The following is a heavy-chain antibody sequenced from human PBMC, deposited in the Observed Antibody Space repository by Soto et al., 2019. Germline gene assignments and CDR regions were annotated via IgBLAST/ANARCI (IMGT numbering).Heavy chain of an antibody. CDR2: IIPILGIA. Sequence: QVQLVQSGAEVKKPGSSVKVSCKASGGTFSSYTISWVRQAPGQGLEWMGRIIPILGIANYAQKFQGRVTITADKSTSTAYMELSSLRSEDTAVYYCARGGVGYCSGGSCYALNYYYYGMDVWGQGTTVTVSS. D-gene: IGHD2-15*01. CDR1: GGTFSSYT. J-gene: IGHJ6*02. CDR3: ARGGVGYCSGGSCYALNYYYYGMDV. V-gene: IGHV1-69*02.